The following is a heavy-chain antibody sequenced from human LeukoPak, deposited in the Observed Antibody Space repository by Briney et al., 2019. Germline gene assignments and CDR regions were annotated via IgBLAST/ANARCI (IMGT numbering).Heavy chain of an antibody. CDR3: AAGFILTGSSADY. CDR2: IKQDESEK. J-gene: IGHJ4*02. D-gene: IGHD3-9*01. V-gene: IGHV3-7*02. CDR1: GFTFSTYW. Sequence: PGGSLRLSCAASGFTFSTYWMTWVRQAPGKGLEWVANIKQDESEKYYVDSVKGRFTISRDNAKNSLYLQMNSLRDEDTAVYYCAAGFILTGSSADYWGQGTLVTVSS.